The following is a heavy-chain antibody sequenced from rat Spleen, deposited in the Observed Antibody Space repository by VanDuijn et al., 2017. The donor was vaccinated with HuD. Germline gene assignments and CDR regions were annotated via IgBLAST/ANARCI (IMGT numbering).Heavy chain of an antibody. CDR2: ITNSGGST. Sequence: EVQLVESGGGLVQPGRSLKLSCAASGFTFSNYYMAWVRQAPTKGLEWVASITNSGGSTYYRDSVKGRFTISRDNAKSTLYLQMDSLRSEDTATYYCASLDAWGQGASVTVSS. J-gene: IGHJ4*01. CDR1: GFTFSNYY. CDR3: ASLDA. V-gene: IGHV5-25*01.